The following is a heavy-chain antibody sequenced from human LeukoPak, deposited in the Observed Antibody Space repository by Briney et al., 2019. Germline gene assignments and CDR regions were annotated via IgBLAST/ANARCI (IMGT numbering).Heavy chain of an antibody. CDR1: GYSISSDYY. Sequence: SETLSLTCTVSGYSISSDYYWGWIRQPPGKGLEWIGSIYHSGSTYYNPSLKSRVTISVDTSKDQFSQKLSSVTAADTAVYFCARVGIDSGSFADFDYWGQGTLVTVSS. J-gene: IGHJ4*02. D-gene: IGHD1-26*01. CDR2: IYHSGST. V-gene: IGHV4-38-2*02. CDR3: ARVGIDSGSFADFDY.